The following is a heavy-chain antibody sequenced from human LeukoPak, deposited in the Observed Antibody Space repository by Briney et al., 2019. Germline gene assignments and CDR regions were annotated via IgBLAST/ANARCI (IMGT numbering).Heavy chain of an antibody. CDR1: GFTFSSYA. CDR2: ISAIGGST. V-gene: IGHV3-23*01. Sequence: GGSLRLSCAASGFTFSSYAMSWVRQAPGKGLQWVSTISAIGGSTYYADSVKGRFTISRDNSKNTLYLQMNSLRAEDTAVYYCAKPLYYDGNWFDPWGQGTLVTVSS. J-gene: IGHJ5*02. D-gene: IGHD3-22*01. CDR3: AKPLYYDGNWFDP.